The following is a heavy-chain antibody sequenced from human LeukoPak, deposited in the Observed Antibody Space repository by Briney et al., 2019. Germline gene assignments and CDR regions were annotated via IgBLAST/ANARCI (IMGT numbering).Heavy chain of an antibody. CDR1: GFTFSSYS. V-gene: IGHV3-21*01. D-gene: IGHD4-17*01. CDR3: AREPTDDYGDYAFDI. J-gene: IGHJ3*02. Sequence: KPGGSLRLSCAASGFTFSSYSMNWVRQAPGKGLEGVSSISSSSSYIYYADSVKGRFTISRDNAKNSLYLQMNSLRAEDTAVYYCAREPTDDYGDYAFDIWGQGTMVTVSS. CDR2: ISSSSSYI.